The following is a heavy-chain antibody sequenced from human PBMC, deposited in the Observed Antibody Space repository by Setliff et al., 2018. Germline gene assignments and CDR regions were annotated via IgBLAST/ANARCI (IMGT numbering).Heavy chain of an antibody. J-gene: IGHJ3*02. D-gene: IGHD1-26*01. V-gene: IGHV1-2*05. CDR2: INPNSGGT. Sequence: ASVKVSCKASGYTFTGYYMHWVRQAPGQGLEWMGRINPNSGGTNYAQKFQGRVTMTRDTSISTAYMERSRLRSDDTVVYYCARGLRGSAAFDIWGQGTMVTVSS. CDR3: ARGLRGSAAFDI. CDR1: GYTFTGYY.